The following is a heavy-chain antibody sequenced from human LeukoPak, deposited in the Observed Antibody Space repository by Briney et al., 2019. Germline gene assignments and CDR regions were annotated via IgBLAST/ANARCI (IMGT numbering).Heavy chain of an antibody. V-gene: IGHV4-34*01. D-gene: IGHD1-1*01. CDR1: GGSFSGYY. Sequence: SETLSLTCAVYGGSFSGYYWSWVRLPPGKGLEWIGEIYHSGSSNYNPSLKSRLTISVDKSKNQFSLKLSSVIAADTAMYYCARGGTGAFDIWGQGTMVTVSS. J-gene: IGHJ3*02. CDR3: ARGGTGAFDI. CDR2: IYHSGSS.